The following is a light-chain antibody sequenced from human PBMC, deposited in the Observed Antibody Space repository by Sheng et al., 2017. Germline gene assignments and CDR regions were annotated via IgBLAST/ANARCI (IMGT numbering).Light chain of an antibody. Sequence: EIVMTQSPATLSVSPGERATLSCRVSQSVGVFLAWYQQKPGQAPRLLIYDASNRATGIPARFSGSGSGTDFTLTISSLEPEDFAVYYCQQYNNWPPYSFGQGPSWKSN. CDR3: QQYNNWPPYS. V-gene: IGKV3-11*01. J-gene: IGKJ2*03. CDR2: DAS. CDR1: QSVGVF.